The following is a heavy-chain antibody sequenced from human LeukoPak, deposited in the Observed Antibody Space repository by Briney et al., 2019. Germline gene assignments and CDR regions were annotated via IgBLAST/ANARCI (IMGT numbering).Heavy chain of an antibody. D-gene: IGHD3-10*01. V-gene: IGHV3-7*01. CDR2: IREDGSEK. CDR1: GFTFSSSW. Sequence: GGSLRLSCAASGFTFSSSWMTWVRQAPGKGLEWVASIREDGSEKTSVDSVKGRFTISRDNAKNSLYLQMDSLRAEDTAVYYCARGEYGSGSYHIDYWGQGTLVTVSS. CDR3: ARGEYGSGSYHIDY. J-gene: IGHJ4*02.